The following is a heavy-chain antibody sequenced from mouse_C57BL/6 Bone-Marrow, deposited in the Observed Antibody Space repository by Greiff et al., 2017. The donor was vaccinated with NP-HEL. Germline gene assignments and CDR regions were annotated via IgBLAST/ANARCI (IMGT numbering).Heavy chain of an antibody. V-gene: IGHV3-1*01. CDR2: ISYSGST. CDR3: ARGDGYPFGY. J-gene: IGHJ3*01. D-gene: IGHD2-3*01. Sequence: EVQLQESGPGMVQPSQSLSLTCTVTGYSITSGYDWHWIRHFPGNKLEWMGYISYSGSTNYNPSLKSRISITHDTSKNHFLLKLNSVATEDTATDYCARGDGYPFGYWGKGTLVTVAA. CDR1: GYSITSGYD.